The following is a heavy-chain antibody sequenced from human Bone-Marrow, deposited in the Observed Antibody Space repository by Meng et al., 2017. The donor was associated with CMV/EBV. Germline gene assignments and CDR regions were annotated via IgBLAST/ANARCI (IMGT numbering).Heavy chain of an antibody. J-gene: IGHJ4*02. V-gene: IGHV3-66*02. CDR3: ARSLRDAYFDY. Sequence: GGSLRLSCAASGFTVSSNYMSWVRQAPGKGLEWVSVIYSGGSTYYADSVKGRFTISRDNSKNTLYLQMNSLRAEDTAVYYCARSLRDAYFDYWAQGTLVTVPS. CDR1: GFTVSSNY. CDR2: IYSGGST.